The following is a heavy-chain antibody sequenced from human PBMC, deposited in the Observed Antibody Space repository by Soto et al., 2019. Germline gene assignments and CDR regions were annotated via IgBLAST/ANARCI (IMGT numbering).Heavy chain of an antibody. D-gene: IGHD3-10*01. Sequence: QVQLQQSGPGLVKPSETLSLTCTVSSGPSRSHNWGWIRQPPGGGLEWIGYIYHTGATSYNPSLRRRVTISADTSTNHISLTLRSATAADSAVYYCVRLGIGGLHGRVDVWGQGTRVSVSS. CDR1: SGPSRSHN. CDR2: IYHTGAT. J-gene: IGHJ6*02. CDR3: VRLGIGGLHGRVDV. V-gene: IGHV4-59*08.